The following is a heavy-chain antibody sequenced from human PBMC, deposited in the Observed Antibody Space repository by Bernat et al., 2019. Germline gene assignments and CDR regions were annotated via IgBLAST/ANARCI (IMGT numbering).Heavy chain of an antibody. CDR2: IVVGSGNT. V-gene: IGHV1-58*02. D-gene: IGHD1-1*01. CDR3: AADQGTDWNGQGYFDY. Sequence: QMQLVQSGPEVKKPGTSVKVSCKASGFTFTSSAMQWVRQARGQRLEWIGWIVVGSGNTNYAQKFQERVTITRDMSTSTAYMELSSMRSEDTAVYYCAADQGTDWNGQGYFDYWGQGTLVTVSS. J-gene: IGHJ4*02. CDR1: GFTFTSSA.